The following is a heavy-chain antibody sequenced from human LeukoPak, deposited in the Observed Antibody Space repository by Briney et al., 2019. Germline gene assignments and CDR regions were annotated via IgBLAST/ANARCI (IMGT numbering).Heavy chain of an antibody. Sequence: PSETLSLTCAVSGGSISSGGYSWSWIRQPPGKGLEWIGYIYHSGSTYYNPSLKSRVTISVDRSKNQFSLKLSSVTAADTAVYYCARGQSSGWHSDPSSFDYWGQGTLVTVSS. D-gene: IGHD6-19*01. J-gene: IGHJ4*02. CDR3: ARGQSSGWHSDPSSFDY. V-gene: IGHV4-30-2*01. CDR2: IYHSGST. CDR1: GGSISSGGYS.